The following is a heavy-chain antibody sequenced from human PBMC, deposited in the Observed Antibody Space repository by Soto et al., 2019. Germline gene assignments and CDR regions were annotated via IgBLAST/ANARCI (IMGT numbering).Heavy chain of an antibody. D-gene: IGHD1-26*01. CDR2: INSDATIT. CDR3: TRDGGGRYYGGFDN. J-gene: IGHJ4*02. CDR1: GFNFSTYW. V-gene: IGHV3-74*01. Sequence: EVHLVESGGGLVQPGGCLRLSCATSGFNFSTYWVHWVRQVPGKGLVWVSRINSDATITDYADSVKGRFTTSRDNGKKTLYLEMNSLRADDTAIYYCTRDGGGRYYGGFDNWGQGALVTVSS.